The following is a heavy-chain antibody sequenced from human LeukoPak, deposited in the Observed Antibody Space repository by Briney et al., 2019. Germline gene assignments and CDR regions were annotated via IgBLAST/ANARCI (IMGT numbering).Heavy chain of an antibody. D-gene: IGHD3-16*01. J-gene: IGHJ5*02. CDR3: AIVDFLFGEINNNWFDP. CDR2: IYPGDSDT. V-gene: IGHV5-51*01. Sequence: GESLKISCKGSGYNFTIYWIGWVRQMPGKGLEWMGIIYPGDSDTRYSPSFQGQVTISADKSINTAYLQWSSLKASDTAMYYCAIVDFLFGEINNNWFDPWGQGTLVTVSS. CDR1: GYNFTIYW.